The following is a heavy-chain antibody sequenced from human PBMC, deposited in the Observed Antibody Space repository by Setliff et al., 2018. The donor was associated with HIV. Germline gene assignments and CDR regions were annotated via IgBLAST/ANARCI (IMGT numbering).Heavy chain of an antibody. J-gene: IGHJ4*02. V-gene: IGHV3-23*01. D-gene: IGHD2-15*01. CDR2: ISSGGEIM. CDR1: GFTFSSYS. Sequence: GGSLRLSCAASGFTFSSYSMNWVRQAPGKGLEWVSAISSGGEIMFYADSVKGRFTISRDNSKNTLYLQMISLRAGDTAVYYCAKSLPVAGNDYWGQGTLVTVSS. CDR3: AKSLPVAGNDY.